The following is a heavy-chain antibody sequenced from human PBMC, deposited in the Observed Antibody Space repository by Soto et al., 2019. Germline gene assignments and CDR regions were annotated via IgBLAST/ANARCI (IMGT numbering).Heavy chain of an antibody. J-gene: IGHJ4*01. CDR1: VYSISSGSY. CDR2: IYHGGTT. D-gene: IGHD6-19*01. CDR3: ARVHVMVAAGSTFDY. Sequence: SETLSLICAVSVYSISSGSYWECIRQPPGKGPEWIASIYHGGTTFYNPSLKSRITISVDTSNNQFSLKLTSVTAADTAVYYCARVHVMVAAGSTFDYWGHGTLVTVSS. V-gene: IGHV4-38-2*01.